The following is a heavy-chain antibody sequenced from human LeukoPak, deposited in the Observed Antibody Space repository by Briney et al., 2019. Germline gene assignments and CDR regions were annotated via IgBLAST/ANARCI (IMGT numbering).Heavy chain of an antibody. D-gene: IGHD6-19*01. Sequence: SVKVSCKASGGTFSSYAISLVRQAPGQGLEWMGGIIPIFGTANYAQKFQGRVTITTDESTSTAYMELSSLRSEDTAVYYCARDSSGWRDAFDIWGQGTMVTVSS. CDR2: IIPIFGTA. V-gene: IGHV1-69*05. CDR3: ARDSSGWRDAFDI. J-gene: IGHJ3*02. CDR1: GGTFSSYA.